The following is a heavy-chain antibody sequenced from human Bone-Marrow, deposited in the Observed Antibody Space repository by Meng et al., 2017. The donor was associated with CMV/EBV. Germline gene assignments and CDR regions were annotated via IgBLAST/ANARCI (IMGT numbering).Heavy chain of an antibody. CDR3: ARSRSTGTYFDY. V-gene: IGHV1-69*05. D-gene: IGHD1-1*01. Sequence: CKASGGTFSSYAISWGRQAPGQGLEWIGGIIPIFGTANYAQKFQGRVTITTDESTSTAYMELSSLRSEDTAVYYCARSRSTGTYFDYWGQGTLVTVSS. J-gene: IGHJ4*02. CDR2: IIPIFGTA. CDR1: GGTFSSYA.